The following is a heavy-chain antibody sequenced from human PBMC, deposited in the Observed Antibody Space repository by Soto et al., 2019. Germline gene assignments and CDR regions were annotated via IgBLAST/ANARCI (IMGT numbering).Heavy chain of an antibody. CDR1: GGSVSGGDHY. CDR2: IYYIAST. Sequence: QVQLQESGPGLVKPSETLSLTCTLSGGSVSGGDHYWNWIRQPPGRGLEWIGYIYYIASTNYNPSLKGRVTISLDTSKNQFSLKLSSVTAADTAIYYCARGDRYCSGDIDYWGQGMHVTVSS. D-gene: IGHD6-19*01. J-gene: IGHJ4*02. CDR3: ARGDRYCSGDIDY. V-gene: IGHV4-61*08.